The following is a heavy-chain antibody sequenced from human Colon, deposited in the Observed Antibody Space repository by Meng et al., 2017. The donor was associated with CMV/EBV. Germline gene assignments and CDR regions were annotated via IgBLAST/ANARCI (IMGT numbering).Heavy chain of an antibody. Sequence: ASVPVSCQVSGYTLTELSIHWVRQAPGKGLEWLGGFDPEDGETFSAQKFQGRLTLTEDTSTDTAFMELSSLKSEDTALYYCAAKPVRTYYYGMDVWGQGTTVTVSS. D-gene: IGHD1-14*01. CDR1: GYTLTELS. J-gene: IGHJ6*02. V-gene: IGHV1-24*01. CDR2: FDPEDGET. CDR3: AAKPVRTYYYGMDV.